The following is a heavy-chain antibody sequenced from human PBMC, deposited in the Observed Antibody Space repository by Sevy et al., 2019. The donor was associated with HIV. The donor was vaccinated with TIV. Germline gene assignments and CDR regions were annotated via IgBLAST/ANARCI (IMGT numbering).Heavy chain of an antibody. Sequence: ASVKVSCKVSGYTLTELSMHWVRQAPGKGLEWMGGFDPEDGETIYAQKFQGRVTMTEDTSTDTAYMELSSLRSEDTAVDDCATPMVRGAPGDYYYGMDVWGQGTTVTVSS. CDR1: GYTLTELS. CDR2: FDPEDGET. D-gene: IGHD3-10*01. J-gene: IGHJ6*02. CDR3: ATPMVRGAPGDYYYGMDV. V-gene: IGHV1-24*01.